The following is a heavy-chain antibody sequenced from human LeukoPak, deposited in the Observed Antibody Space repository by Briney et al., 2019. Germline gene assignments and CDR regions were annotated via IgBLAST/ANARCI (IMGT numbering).Heavy chain of an antibody. Sequence: GGSLRLSCAASGFTFSSYWVSWVRQAPGKGLEWVANIKQDGSEKYYVDSVKGRFTISRDNAKNSLYLQMNSLRAEDTAVYYCAGTQGYCSSTSCLVWGQGTLVTVSS. D-gene: IGHD2-2*01. CDR1: GFTFSSYW. V-gene: IGHV3-7*01. J-gene: IGHJ4*02. CDR3: AGTQGYCSSTSCLV. CDR2: IKQDGSEK.